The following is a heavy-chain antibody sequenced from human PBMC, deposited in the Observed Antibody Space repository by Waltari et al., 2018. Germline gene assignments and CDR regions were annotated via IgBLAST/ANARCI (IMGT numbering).Heavy chain of an antibody. Sequence: QVHLQQWGAGLLKPSKTLSLTCGVNNGSLNNYFWNWIRQSPGKGLEWLGEINPSGVTNYNPSLKSRVTISIDTSKNQVSLKLRSVTAADTAMYYCARDIIAPRPDGFDVWGQGTLVTVSA. CDR3: ARDIIAPRPDGFDV. CDR2: INPSGVT. CDR1: NGSLNNYF. J-gene: IGHJ3*01. V-gene: IGHV4-34*01. D-gene: IGHD6-6*01.